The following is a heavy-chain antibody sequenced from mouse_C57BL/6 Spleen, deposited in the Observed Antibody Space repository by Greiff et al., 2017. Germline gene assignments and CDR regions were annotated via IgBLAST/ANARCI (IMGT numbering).Heavy chain of an antibody. D-gene: IGHD2-5*01. CDR2: IDPETGGT. V-gene: IGHV1-15*01. CDR1: GYTFTDYE. Sequence: QVQLKQSGAELVRPGASVTLSCKASGYTFTDYEMHWVKQTPVHGLEWIGAIDPETGGTAYNQKFKGKAILTADKSSSTAYMELRSLTSEDSAVYYCTRSGDSNYVFDYWGQGTTLTVSS. J-gene: IGHJ2*01. CDR3: TRSGDSNYVFDY.